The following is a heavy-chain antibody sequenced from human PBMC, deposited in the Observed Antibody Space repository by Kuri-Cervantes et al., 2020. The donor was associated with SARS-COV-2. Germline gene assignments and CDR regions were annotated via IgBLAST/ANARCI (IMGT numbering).Heavy chain of an antibody. Sequence: GESLKISCAASEFSISDNYMSWVRQAPGKGLEWVSYISSSSSTIYYADSVKGRFTISRDNAKNSLYLQMNSLRDEDTAVYYCARARRSSGWYGAPFDYRGQGTLVTVSS. J-gene: IGHJ4*02. CDR2: ISSSSSTI. CDR1: EFSISDNY. CDR3: ARARRSSGWYGAPFDY. D-gene: IGHD6-19*01. V-gene: IGHV3-11*04.